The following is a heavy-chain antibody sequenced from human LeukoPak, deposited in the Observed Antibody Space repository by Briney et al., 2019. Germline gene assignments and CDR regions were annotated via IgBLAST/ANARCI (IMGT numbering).Heavy chain of an antibody. CDR1: GGSISSYY. CDR3: ASLYYDFHFVY. Sequence: SETLSLTCTVSGGSISSYYWSWIRQPPGKGLEWIGYIYYSGSTNYNPSLKSRVTISVDTSKNQFSLKLSSVTAADTAVYYCASLYYDFHFVYWGQGTLVTVSS. D-gene: IGHD3-3*01. V-gene: IGHV4-59*01. J-gene: IGHJ4*02. CDR2: IYYSGST.